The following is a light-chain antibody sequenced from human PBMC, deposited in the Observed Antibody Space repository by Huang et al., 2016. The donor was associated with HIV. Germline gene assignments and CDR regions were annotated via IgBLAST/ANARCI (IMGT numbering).Light chain of an antibody. CDR2: ERS. J-gene: IGKJ1*01. CDR1: QSLLDSDGETY. Sequence: DIVMTQSPSSVSVTPGQPASIACKSSQSLLDSDGETYLYWYLQKAGQSPQLLIYERSRRFSGVPDRFSVSGSLTDFILNISRVEAEDVGTYFCMQGIDRWTFGQGTKVEI. V-gene: IGKV2-29*02. CDR3: MQGIDRWT.